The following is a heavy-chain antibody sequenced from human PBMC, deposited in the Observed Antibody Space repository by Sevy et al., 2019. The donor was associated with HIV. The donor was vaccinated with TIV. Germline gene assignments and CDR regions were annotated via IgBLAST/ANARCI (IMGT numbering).Heavy chain of an antibody. D-gene: IGHD1-1*01. CDR1: GSFSDYY. Sequence: SETLSLTCAVYGSFSDYYWTWIRQSPEKGLEWIGEINHLGSTNYKPSLKSRLTISVDTFKHQFSLKLTSATAADTAVYYCARVATDDHSQTFDSWGQGTLVTVSS. J-gene: IGHJ4*02. CDR3: ARVATDDHSQTFDS. CDR2: INHLGST. V-gene: IGHV4-34*01.